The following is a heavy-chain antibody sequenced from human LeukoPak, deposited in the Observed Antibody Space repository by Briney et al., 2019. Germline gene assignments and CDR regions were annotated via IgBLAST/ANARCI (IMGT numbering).Heavy chain of an antibody. V-gene: IGHV3-20*04. J-gene: IGHJ4*02. CDR1: GFTFDDFA. CDR2: IIWNGGST. Sequence: PGGPLRFSCAAFGFTFDDFAMSWVAQSPGKGLKWFSGIIWNGGSTVYADSVKGRFTISRANPKNSLHLQMNSLRAQDTALYYCAREEFDYWGQGTLVTVSS. CDR3: AREEFDY.